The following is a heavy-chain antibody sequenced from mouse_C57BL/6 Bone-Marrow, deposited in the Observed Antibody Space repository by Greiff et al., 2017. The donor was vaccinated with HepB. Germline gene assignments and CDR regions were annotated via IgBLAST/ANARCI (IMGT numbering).Heavy chain of an antibody. V-gene: IGHV1-50*01. CDR1: GYTFTSYW. CDR3: ARRGKDGSSLGYYAMDY. D-gene: IGHD1-1*01. CDR2: IDPSDSYT. J-gene: IGHJ4*01. Sequence: QVQLQQPGAELVKPGASVKLSCKASGYTFTSYWMQWVKQRPGQGLEWIGEIDPSDSYTNYNQKFKGKATLTVDTSSSTAYMQLSSLTSEDSAVYYCARRGKDGSSLGYYAMDYWGQGTSVTVSS.